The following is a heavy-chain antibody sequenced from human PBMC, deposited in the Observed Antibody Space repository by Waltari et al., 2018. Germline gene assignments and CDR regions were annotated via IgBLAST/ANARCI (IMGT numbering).Heavy chain of an antibody. CDR3: ARGLRIYGDYVSRYYYGMDV. J-gene: IGHJ6*02. D-gene: IGHD4-17*01. Sequence: QVQLQQWGAGMLKPSETLSLTCAVYGGSFSGYYWSWIRQPPGKGLEWLGEINHSGSTNYNPSLKSRVTISVDTSKNQFSLKLSSVTAADTAVYYCARGLRIYGDYVSRYYYGMDVWGQGTTVTVSS. CDR1: GGSFSGYY. CDR2: INHSGST. V-gene: IGHV4-34*01.